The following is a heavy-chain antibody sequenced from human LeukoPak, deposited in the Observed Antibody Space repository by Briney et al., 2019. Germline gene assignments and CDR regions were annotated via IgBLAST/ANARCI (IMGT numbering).Heavy chain of an antibody. CDR1: GYTFTDYY. CDR3: ASSIAEVGAFHYSGMDV. J-gene: IGHJ6*02. V-gene: IGHV1-2*02. CDR2: INPNSGGT. D-gene: IGHD1-26*01. Sequence: ASVKVSCKASGYTFTDYYMHWVRQAPGQGLEWMGWINPNSGGTNYAQKFQGRDTMTRDTSISTAYMELSRLRSDDTAVFYCASSIAEVGAFHYSGMDVWGQGTTVTVSS.